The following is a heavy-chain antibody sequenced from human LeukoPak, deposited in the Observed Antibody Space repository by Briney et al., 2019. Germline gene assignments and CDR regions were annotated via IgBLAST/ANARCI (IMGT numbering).Heavy chain of an antibody. CDR3: ARDLSPFYGSGSPSPFDY. Sequence: ASVNVSCKASVYTFTSYGISWVRQAPGQGLEWMGWISAYNGNTNYAQKLQGRVTMTTDTSTSTAYMELRSLRSDDTAVYYCARDLSPFYGSGSPSPFDYWGQGTLVTVSS. D-gene: IGHD3-10*01. V-gene: IGHV1-18*01. J-gene: IGHJ4*02. CDR1: VYTFTSYG. CDR2: ISAYNGNT.